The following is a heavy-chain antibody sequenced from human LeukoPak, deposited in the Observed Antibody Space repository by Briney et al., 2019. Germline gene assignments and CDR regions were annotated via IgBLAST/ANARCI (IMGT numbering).Heavy chain of an antibody. CDR2: IWYDGSNK. CDR1: GFTFSSYG. Sequence: GRSLRLSCAASGFTFSSYGMHWVRQAPGKGLEWVAVIWYDGSNKYYADSVKGRFTISRDNSKNTLCLQMNSLRAEDTAVYYCARGAYSSSWSRDWFDPLGQGTLVTVSS. D-gene: IGHD6-13*01. CDR3: ARGAYSSSWSRDWFDP. J-gene: IGHJ5*02. V-gene: IGHV3-33*01.